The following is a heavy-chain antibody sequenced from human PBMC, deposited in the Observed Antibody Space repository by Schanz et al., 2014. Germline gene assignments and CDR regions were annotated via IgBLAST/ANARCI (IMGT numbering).Heavy chain of an antibody. D-gene: IGHD3-10*01. V-gene: IGHV3-30-3*01. CDR1: GFTFSSYA. J-gene: IGHJ6*02. CDR2: ISYDGRNK. CDR3: ARDFDDRRRYGSGYSLVYCIDV. Sequence: QVQLVESGGGVVQPGRSLRLSCAASGFTFSSYAMHWVRQAPGKGLEWVAVISYDGRNKYYADSVKGRFTISRDNSKNSLYLQMTSLTAEDTSVYYCARDFDDRRRYGSGYSLVYCIDVWGQGTTVTVSS.